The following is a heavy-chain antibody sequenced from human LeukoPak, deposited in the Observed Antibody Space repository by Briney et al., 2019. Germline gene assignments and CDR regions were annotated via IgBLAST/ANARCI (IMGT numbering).Heavy chain of an antibody. Sequence: PSQTLSHTCTVSGGSISSGGYYWSWIRQHPGKGLEWIGYICYSGSTHYNPSLKSRVTISEDTSKNQFSLKLSSVTAADTAVYYCARDSRYYGDCGKHQSYYYYGMDVWGQGTTVTVSS. CDR1: GGSISSGGYY. CDR2: ICYSGST. D-gene: IGHD4-17*01. CDR3: ARDSRYYGDCGKHQSYYYYGMDV. V-gene: IGHV4-31*03. J-gene: IGHJ6*02.